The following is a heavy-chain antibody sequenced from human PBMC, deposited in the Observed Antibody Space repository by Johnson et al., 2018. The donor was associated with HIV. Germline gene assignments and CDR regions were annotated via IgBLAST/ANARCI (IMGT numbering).Heavy chain of an antibody. J-gene: IGHJ3*02. D-gene: IGHD6-13*01. CDR1: GFTVSSNY. V-gene: IGHV3-53*01. CDR3: ARFRSSNWFDAFDI. CDR2: IYSGGST. Sequence: VQLVESGGGLIQPGGSLRLSCAASGFTVSSNYMSWVRKAPGKGLEWVSVIYSGGSTYYADSVKGRFTISRDNSKNTLYLQMNSLRAEDTAVYYCARFRSSNWFDAFDIWGQGTMVTVAA.